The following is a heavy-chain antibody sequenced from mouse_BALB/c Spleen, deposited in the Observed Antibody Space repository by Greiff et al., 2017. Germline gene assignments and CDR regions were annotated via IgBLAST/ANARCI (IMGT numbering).Heavy chain of an antibody. CDR1: GFSLTSYD. Sequence: VQGVESGPGLVAPSQSLSITCTVSGFSLTSYDISWIRQPPGKGLEWLGVIWTGGGTNYNSAFMSRLSISKDNSKSQVFLKMNSLQTDDTAIYYCVRSYYYGSSYYYFDYWGQGTTLTVSS. V-gene: IGHV2-9-2*01. CDR3: VRSYYYGSSYYYFDY. J-gene: IGHJ2*01. D-gene: IGHD1-1*01. CDR2: IWTGGGT.